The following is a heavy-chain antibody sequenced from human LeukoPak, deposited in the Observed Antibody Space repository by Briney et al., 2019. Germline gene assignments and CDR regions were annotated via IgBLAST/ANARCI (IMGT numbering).Heavy chain of an antibody. D-gene: IGHD3-22*01. CDR3: AKARGDQYYYDSSGYWDY. CDR1: GFTFSSYA. CDR2: ISGRGGST. Sequence: QPGGSLRLSCAASGFTFSSYAMSWVRQAPGKGLEWVSAISGRGGSTYYADSVKGRFTISRDNSKNTLYLQMNSLRAEDTAVYYCAKARGDQYYYDSSGYWDYWGQGTLVTVSS. V-gene: IGHV3-23*01. J-gene: IGHJ4*02.